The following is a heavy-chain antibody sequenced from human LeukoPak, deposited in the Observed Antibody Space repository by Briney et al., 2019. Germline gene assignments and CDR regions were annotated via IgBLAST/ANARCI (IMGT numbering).Heavy chain of an antibody. CDR2: ISSSCSPI. D-gene: IGHD2-15*01. CDR1: GFTFSSYS. J-gene: IGHJ5*02. V-gene: IGHV3-48*02. CDR3: ARGNGNCSGGSCYDLGWFDP. Sequence: GGSLRLSCAASGFTFSSYSMNWVRQAPGKGLEWISYISSSCSPIHYADSVKGRFTISRDNAKNSLYLQMNSLRDEDTAVYYCARGNGNCSGGSCYDLGWFDPWGQGTLVTVSS.